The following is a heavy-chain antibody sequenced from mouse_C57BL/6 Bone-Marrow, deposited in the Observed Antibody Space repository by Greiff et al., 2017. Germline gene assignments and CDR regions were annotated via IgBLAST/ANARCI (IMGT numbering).Heavy chain of an antibody. CDR3: AREKSITTVVASFPHWYFDV. CDR1: GFTFSDYY. Sequence: VQLKESEGGLVQPGSSMKLSCTASGFTFSDYYMAWVRQVPEKGLEWVANINYDGSSTYYLDSLKSRFIISRDNAKKILYLQMSSLKSEDTATYYCAREKSITTVVASFPHWYFDVWGTGTTVTVSS. V-gene: IGHV5-16*01. CDR2: INYDGSST. D-gene: IGHD1-1*01. J-gene: IGHJ1*03.